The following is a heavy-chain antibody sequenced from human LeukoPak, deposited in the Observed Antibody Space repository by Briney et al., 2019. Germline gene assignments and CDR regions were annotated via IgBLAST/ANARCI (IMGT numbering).Heavy chain of an antibody. V-gene: IGHV1-69*06. J-gene: IGHJ6*03. CDR3: ASSGSSGYYYVRYYYYMDV. CDR2: IIPIFGTA. Sequence: SVTVSCQASGGTFRSYAISWVRQATGQGLEWMGGIIPIFGTANYAQKFQGRVTITADKSTSTAYMELSSLRSEDTAVYYCASSGSSGYYYVRYYYYMDVWGKGTTVTVSS. CDR1: GGTFRSYA. D-gene: IGHD3-22*01.